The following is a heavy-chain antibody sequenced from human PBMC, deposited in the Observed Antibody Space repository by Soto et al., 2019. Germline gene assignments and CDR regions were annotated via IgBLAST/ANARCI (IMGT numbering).Heavy chain of an antibody. CDR3: ARDLGYDSSGYYRSYYYYGMDV. Sequence: ASVKVSCKASGYTFTSYGISWVRQAPGQGLEWMGWISAYNGNTNYAQKLQGRVTMTTDTSTSTAYMELRSLRSDDTAVYYCARDLGYDSSGYYRSYYYYGMDVWGQGTMVTVSS. CDR1: GYTFTSYG. J-gene: IGHJ6*02. CDR2: ISAYNGNT. V-gene: IGHV1-18*01. D-gene: IGHD3-22*01.